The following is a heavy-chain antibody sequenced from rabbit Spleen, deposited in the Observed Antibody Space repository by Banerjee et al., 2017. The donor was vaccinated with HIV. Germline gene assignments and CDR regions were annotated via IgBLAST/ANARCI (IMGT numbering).Heavy chain of an antibody. CDR3: ARDLADIIGWNFGW. CDR1: GFDISSDYY. D-gene: IGHD1-1*01. J-gene: IGHJ4*01. CDR2: SYAGSSGIT. Sequence: QALEEDGGGRVKHEGSLTLTCKTAGFDISSDYYMSWVRQATGKGLEWSACSYAGSSGITYYASWAKGRFTISKTSSTTVPLQITTLTAADTATYFCARDLADIIGWNFGWWGPGTLVTVS. V-gene: IGHV1S40*01.